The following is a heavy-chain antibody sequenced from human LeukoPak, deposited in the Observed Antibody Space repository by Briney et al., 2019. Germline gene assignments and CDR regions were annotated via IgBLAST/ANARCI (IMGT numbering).Heavy chain of an antibody. V-gene: IGHV3-7*01. Sequence: GGSLRLSCEPSGFSLRSFWMTWVRQAPGRGPEWVANINQEGSEKYYGDSVKGRFTISRDNAKNTLYLEMNSLRAEDTAVYYCARVRFLEWSDYWGQGTLVTVSS. D-gene: IGHD3-3*01. CDR1: GFSLRSFW. J-gene: IGHJ4*02. CDR2: INQEGSEK. CDR3: ARVRFLEWSDY.